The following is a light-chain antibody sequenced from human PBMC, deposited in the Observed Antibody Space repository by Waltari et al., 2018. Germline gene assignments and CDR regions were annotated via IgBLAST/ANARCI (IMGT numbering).Light chain of an antibody. CDR1: ALTGHS. V-gene: IGLV3-25*03. J-gene: IGLJ1*01. CDR3: QSADSSGAYKV. Sequence: SYELTQPPSVSVCPGQTATTTSCGEALTGHSAYCYQQKPGQAPLLVIYKDNQRPSGSPERFSGSTSGTIVTLTISGVQAEDEADYYCQSADSSGAYKVFGTGTKVSVL. CDR2: KDN.